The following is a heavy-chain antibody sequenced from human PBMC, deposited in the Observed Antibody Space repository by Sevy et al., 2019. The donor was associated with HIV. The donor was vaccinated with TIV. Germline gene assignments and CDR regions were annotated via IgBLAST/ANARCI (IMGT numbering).Heavy chain of an antibody. CDR1: GFTFSDYY. CDR2: ISGRSSYI. CDR3: ARPYGSGSWEAFDI. J-gene: IGHJ3*02. Sequence: GGSLRLSCAASGFTFSDYYMNWVRQAPGKGLEWVSSISGRSSYIHYADSLRGRFTISRDNAKNSLYLQMNSLRAEDTAVYYCARPYGSGSWEAFDIWGQGTMVTVSS. V-gene: IGHV3-21*01. D-gene: IGHD3-10*01.